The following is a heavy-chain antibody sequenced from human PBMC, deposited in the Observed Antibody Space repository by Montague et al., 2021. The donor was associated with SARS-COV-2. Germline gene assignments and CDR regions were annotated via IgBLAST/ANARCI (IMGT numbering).Heavy chain of an antibody. CDR2: FYYAGGT. CDR1: GGSITSGSYY. Sequence: SETLSLTCTVSGGSITSGSYYWSWIRQPAGKGLEYIGSFYYAGGTQYNPSLKSRVTISVDTSNDQFSLKMNSVTAADTAVYFCARLYGSSFDYWGQGTLVTVSS. J-gene: IGHJ4*02. V-gene: IGHV4-39*01. D-gene: IGHD4-17*01. CDR3: ARLYGSSFDY.